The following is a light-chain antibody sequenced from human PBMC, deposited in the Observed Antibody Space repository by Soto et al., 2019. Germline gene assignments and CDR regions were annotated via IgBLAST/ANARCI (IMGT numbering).Light chain of an antibody. CDR2: DNN. CDR1: SSNLGNKY. CDR3: GTWDSSLSGFV. V-gene: IGLV1-51*01. J-gene: IGLJ1*01. Sequence: QSVLTQPPSVSAAPGQKVTISCSDSSSNLGNKYVSWYQQLPGTAPKLLIYDNNKRPSGIPDRFSGSKSDSSATLGITGLQTGDEVDYYCGTWDSSLSGFVYGSGTKLTVL.